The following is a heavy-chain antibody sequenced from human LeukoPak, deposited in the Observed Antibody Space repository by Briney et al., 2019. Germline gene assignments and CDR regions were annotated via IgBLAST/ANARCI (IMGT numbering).Heavy chain of an antibody. CDR3: ARGGGLDV. Sequence: GGSLRLSCAASGFTFSSNWMNWAGQAQGKGLEWVASINHNGNVNYYVDSVKGRFTISRDNAKNSLYLQMSNLRAEDTAVYFCARGGGLDVWGQGATVTVSS. CDR1: GFTFSSNW. V-gene: IGHV3-7*03. J-gene: IGHJ6*02. CDR2: INHNGNVN. D-gene: IGHD3-16*01.